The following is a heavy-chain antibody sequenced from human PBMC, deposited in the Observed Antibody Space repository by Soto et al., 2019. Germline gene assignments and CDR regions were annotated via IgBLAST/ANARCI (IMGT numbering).Heavy chain of an antibody. V-gene: IGHV3-33*01. Sequence: SLKLSCAGSEIIFNGYCMHWGRQAAGKGLEWVAVIRFDGSNIHYAASVKGRFTISRDNSKNTLYLQMNSPRAEDTAVYYCAILAVAGSKDAFDIWGQGKMVTVSS. CDR1: EIIFNGYC. D-gene: IGHD6-19*01. CDR3: AILAVAGSKDAFDI. CDR2: IRFDGSNI. J-gene: IGHJ3*02.